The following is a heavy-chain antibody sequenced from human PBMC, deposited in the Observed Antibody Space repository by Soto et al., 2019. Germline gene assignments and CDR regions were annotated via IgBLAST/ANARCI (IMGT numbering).Heavy chain of an antibody. V-gene: IGHV3-74*01. CDR3: ARVEPPSLRFGEFLS. CDR2: INSDGSST. J-gene: IGHJ4*02. D-gene: IGHD3-10*01. Sequence: GGSLRLSCAASGFTFSSYWMHWVRQAPGKGLVWVSRINSDGSSTSYADSVKGRFTISRDNAKNTLYLQMNSLRAEDTAVYYCARVEPPSLRFGEFLSWGQGTLVTVSS. CDR1: GFTFSSYW.